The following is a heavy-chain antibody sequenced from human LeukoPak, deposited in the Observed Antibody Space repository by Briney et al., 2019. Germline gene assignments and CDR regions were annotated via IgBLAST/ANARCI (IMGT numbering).Heavy chain of an antibody. J-gene: IGHJ4*02. V-gene: IGHV4-39*01. D-gene: IGHD6-19*01. Sequence: SETLSLTCTVSGGSFSSSSYYWGFIRQPPGKGLEWMGSISYSGSTFYSPSLKSRVTMSVDTSKNQFSLKLSSVTAADTAVYYCARHPQWLVPYYFDYWGQGTLVTVSS. CDR2: ISYSGST. CDR3: ARHPQWLVPYYFDY. CDR1: GGSFSSSSYY.